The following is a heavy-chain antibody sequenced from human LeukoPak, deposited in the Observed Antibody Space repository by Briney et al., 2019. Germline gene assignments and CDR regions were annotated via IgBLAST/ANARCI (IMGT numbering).Heavy chain of an antibody. V-gene: IGHV1-46*01. CDR2: INSSGGST. Sequence: ASVKVSCKASGYTFTSYYMHWVRQAPGQGLEWMGIINSSGGSTSYAQKFQGRVTMTRDTSTSTVYMELSSLRSEDTAVYYCARDYIVLRIVSNTAMGYWGQGTLVTVSS. J-gene: IGHJ4*02. D-gene: IGHD5-18*01. CDR1: GYTFTSYY. CDR3: ARDYIVLRIVSNTAMGY.